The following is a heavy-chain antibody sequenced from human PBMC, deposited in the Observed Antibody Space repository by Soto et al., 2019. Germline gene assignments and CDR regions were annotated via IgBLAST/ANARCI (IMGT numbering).Heavy chain of an antibody. CDR3: AREDDGGDSAYYGLDV. CDR2: IHYSWII. J-gene: IGHJ6*02. CDR1: GGSISSEYYH. Sequence: QVQLQQSGPGLVKPSQTLSLTCSVSGGSISSEYYHWTWIRQSPGMGLEWIGYIHYSWIILYNPSISSRTTMSVDTSKNQFARQLSSVSGAATTVYYGAREDDGGDSAYYGLDVWAQGTTVTVSS. V-gene: IGHV4-30-4*08. D-gene: IGHD2-21*02.